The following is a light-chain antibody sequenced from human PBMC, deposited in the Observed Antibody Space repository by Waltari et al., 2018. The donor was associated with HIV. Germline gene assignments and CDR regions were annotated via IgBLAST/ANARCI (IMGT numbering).Light chain of an antibody. CDR1: QSISSW. V-gene: IGKV1-5*03. CDR2: KAS. J-gene: IGKJ2*01. Sequence: DIQMTQSPSTLSASVGDRVTIPCRASQSISSWLAWYQQKPGKAPNLLIYKASSLESGVPSRFSGSGSGTEFTLTISSLQPDDFATYYCQQYNSYPYTFGQGTKLEIK. CDR3: QQYNSYPYT.